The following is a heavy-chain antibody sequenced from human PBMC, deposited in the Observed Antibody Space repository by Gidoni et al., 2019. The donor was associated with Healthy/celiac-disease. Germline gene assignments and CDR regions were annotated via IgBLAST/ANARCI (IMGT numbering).Heavy chain of an antibody. CDR3: ARGLDIVVVVAATPESEFDY. CDR2: ISSSSSYI. CDR1: GFTFCSYS. Sequence: EVQLVESGGGLVKPGGSLRLSCAASGFTFCSYSMNWVRQAPGKGLEWVSSISSSSSYIYYADSVKGRFTISRDNAKNSLYLQMNSLRAEDTAVYYCARGLDIVVVVAATPESEFDYWGQGTLVTVSS. J-gene: IGHJ4*02. V-gene: IGHV3-21*01. D-gene: IGHD2-15*01.